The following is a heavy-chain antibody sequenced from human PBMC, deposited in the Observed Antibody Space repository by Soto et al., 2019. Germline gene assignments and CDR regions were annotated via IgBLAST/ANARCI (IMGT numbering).Heavy chain of an antibody. V-gene: IGHV4-34*01. CDR3: ARGRYYDYVWGSYRLGLDNWFDP. CDR2: INHSGST. CDR1: GGSFSGYY. J-gene: IGHJ5*02. Sequence: LSLTCAVYGGSFSGYYWSWIRQPPGKGLEWIGEINHSGSTNYNPSLKSRVTISVDTSKNQFSLKLSSVTAADTAVYYCARGRYYDYVWGSYRLGLDNWFDPWGQGTLVTVSS. D-gene: IGHD3-16*02.